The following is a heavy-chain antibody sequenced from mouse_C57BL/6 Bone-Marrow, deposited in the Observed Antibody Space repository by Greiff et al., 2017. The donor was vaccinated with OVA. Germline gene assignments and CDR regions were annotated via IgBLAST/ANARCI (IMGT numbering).Heavy chain of an antibody. CDR3: TRGGPYYYGSSYFDV. D-gene: IGHD1-1*01. Sequence: EVMLVESGEGLVKPGGSLKLSCAASGFTFSSYAMSWVRQTPEKRLEWVAYISSGGDYIYYADTVKGRFTISRDNARNTLYLQMSSLKSEDTAMYYCTRGGPYYYGSSYFDVWGTGTTVTVSS. CDR1: GFTFSSYA. V-gene: IGHV5-9-1*02. CDR2: ISSGGDYI. J-gene: IGHJ1*03.